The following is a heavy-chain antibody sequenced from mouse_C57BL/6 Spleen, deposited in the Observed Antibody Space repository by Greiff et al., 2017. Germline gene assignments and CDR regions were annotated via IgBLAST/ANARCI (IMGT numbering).Heavy chain of an antibody. CDR1: GFNIKDDS. D-gene: IGHD2-1*01. CDR2: LDPENGDT. V-gene: IGHV14-4*01. J-gene: IGHJ1*03. Sequence: VQLQQSGAELVRPGASVKLSCTASGFNIKDDSMHWVQQRPEQGLEWIGWLDPENGDTEYASKFQGKATITAVTSSNTAYLQLSSLTSEDTAVYYCTTWDGNYRYWYFDVWGTGTTVTVSS. CDR3: TTWDGNYRYWYFDV.